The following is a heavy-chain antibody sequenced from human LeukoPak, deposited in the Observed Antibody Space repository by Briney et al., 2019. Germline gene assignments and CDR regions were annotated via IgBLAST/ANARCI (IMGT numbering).Heavy chain of an antibody. CDR2: IKQDGSEK. J-gene: IGHJ4*02. CDR1: GFTFSSFA. Sequence: GGSLRLSCAASGFTFSSFALSWVRQAPGKGLEWVANIKQDGSEKYYVDSVKGRFTISRDNAKNSLYLQMNSLRAEDTAVYYCARRYFDYWGQGTLVTVSS. CDR3: ARRYFDY. V-gene: IGHV3-7*01.